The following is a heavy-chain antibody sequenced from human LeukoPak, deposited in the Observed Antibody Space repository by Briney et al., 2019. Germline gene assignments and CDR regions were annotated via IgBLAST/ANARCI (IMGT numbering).Heavy chain of an antibody. J-gene: IGHJ4*02. CDR2: INHSGRT. V-gene: IGHV4-34*01. D-gene: IGHD3-9*01. Sequence: SETLSLTCVVYGGSLSDYYWTWIRQPPEKGLEWIGEINHSGRTKYNPSLMSRVTISVDTSKYQFSLKLSSVTAADTAVYYCARGPPINYDILTGYYNFDNWGQGTLVTVSS. CDR3: ARGPPINYDILTGYYNFDN. CDR1: GGSLSDYY.